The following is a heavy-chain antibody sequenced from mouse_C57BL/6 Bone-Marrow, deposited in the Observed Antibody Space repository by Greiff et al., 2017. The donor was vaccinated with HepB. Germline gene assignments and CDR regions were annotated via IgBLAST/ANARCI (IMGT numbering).Heavy chain of an antibody. J-gene: IGHJ2*01. D-gene: IGHD1-1*01. CDR1: GFNIKDYY. CDR2: IDPENGDT. CDR3: TRRVTTVVARFDY. Sequence: EVQLQQSGAELVRPGASVKLSCTASGFNIKDYYMHWVKQRPEKGLEWIGWIDPENGDTEYASKFQGKATITADTSSNTAYLQLSSLTSEDAAVYYCTRRVTTVVARFDYWGRGTTLTVSS. V-gene: IGHV14-4*01.